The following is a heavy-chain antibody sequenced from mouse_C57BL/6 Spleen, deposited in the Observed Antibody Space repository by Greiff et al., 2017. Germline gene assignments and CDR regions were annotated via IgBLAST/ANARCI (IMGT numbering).Heavy chain of an antibody. D-gene: IGHD4-1*01. Sequence: EVKVEESGGGLVKPGGSLKLSCAASGFTFSSYAMSWVRQTPEKRLEWVATISDGGSYTYYPDNVKGRFTISRDNAKNNLYLQMSHLKSEDTAMYYCARDEELGPFDYWGQGTTLTVSS. CDR3: ARDEELGPFDY. CDR1: GFTFSSYA. J-gene: IGHJ2*01. CDR2: ISDGGSYT. V-gene: IGHV5-4*01.